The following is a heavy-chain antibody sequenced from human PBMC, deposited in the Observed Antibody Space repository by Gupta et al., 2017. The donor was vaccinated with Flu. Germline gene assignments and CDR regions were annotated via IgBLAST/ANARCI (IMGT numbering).Heavy chain of an antibody. D-gene: IGHD3-3*01. V-gene: IGHV3-53*01. CDR2: IYGGGST. J-gene: IGHJ6*03. CDR3: ARDGSGFWSGYPNYYSYYMDV. Sequence: VGQAPGKGLGCVSVIYGGGSTYYADSVKGRFTISRDNSKKTLYLKMTGLRAEDTAVYYCARDGSGFWSGYPNYYSYYMDVWGKGTTVAVSS.